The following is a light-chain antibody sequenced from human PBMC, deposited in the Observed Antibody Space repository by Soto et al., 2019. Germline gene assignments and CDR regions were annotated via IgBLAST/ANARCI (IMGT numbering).Light chain of an antibody. V-gene: IGLV1-40*01. CDR2: GNS. J-gene: IGLJ2*01. CDR3: QSYDSSLSAYVV. Sequence: QAVVTQPPSVSGAPGQRVTISCTGSSSNIGAGYDVHWYQQLPGTAPKLFIYGNSNRPSGVPDRFSGSKSGTSASLAITGLQAEDEADYYCQSYDSSLSAYVVFGGGTKLTVL. CDR1: SSNIGAGYD.